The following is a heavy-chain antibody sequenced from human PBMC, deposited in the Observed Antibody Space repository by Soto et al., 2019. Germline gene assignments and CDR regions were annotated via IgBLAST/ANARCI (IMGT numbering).Heavy chain of an antibody. Sequence: GGSLRLSCAASGFTFSSYSMNWVRQAPGKGLEWVSYISSSSSTIYYADSVKGRFTISRDNAKNSLYLQMNSLRDEDTAVYYCARDIVYYDSSGYYFYYYGIDVWGQGTTVTVYS. D-gene: IGHD3-22*01. CDR3: ARDIVYYDSSGYYFYYYGIDV. CDR2: ISSSSSTI. V-gene: IGHV3-48*02. J-gene: IGHJ6*02. CDR1: GFTFSSYS.